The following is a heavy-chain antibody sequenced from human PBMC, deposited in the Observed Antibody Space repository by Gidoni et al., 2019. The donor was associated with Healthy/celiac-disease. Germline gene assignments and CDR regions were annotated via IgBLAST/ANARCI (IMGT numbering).Heavy chain of an antibody. CDR2: ISGSGGST. J-gene: IGHJ6*03. D-gene: IGHD6-19*01. CDR1: GFTFSSYA. Sequence: EVQLLESGGGLVQPGGSLRLSCAASGFTFSSYAMSWVRQAPGKGLEWVSAISGSGGSTYYADSVKCRFTISRDNSKNTLYLQMNSLRAEDTAVYYCVKQGHYYYYYMDVWGKGTTVTVSS. V-gene: IGHV3-23*01. CDR3: VKQGHYYYYYMDV.